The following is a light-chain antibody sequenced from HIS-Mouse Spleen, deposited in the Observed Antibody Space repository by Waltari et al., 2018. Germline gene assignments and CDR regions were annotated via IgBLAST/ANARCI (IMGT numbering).Light chain of an antibody. J-gene: IGLJ2*01. CDR3: YSTDGSGNHRV. Sequence: SYELTQPPSVPVSPGQTARITCSGDALPKKYYSWYQRKSGQAPVLVIYEDSKRPSGIPERFSGSSSGTMATLTISGAQVEDEADYYCYSTDGSGNHRVFGGGTKLTVL. V-gene: IGLV3-10*01. CDR2: EDS. CDR1: ALPKKY.